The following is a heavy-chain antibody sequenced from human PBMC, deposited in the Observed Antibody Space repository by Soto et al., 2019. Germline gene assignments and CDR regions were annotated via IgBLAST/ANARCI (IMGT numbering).Heavy chain of an antibody. V-gene: IGHV3-9*01. Sequence: EVQLVESGGGLVQPGRSLRLSCAASGFTFDDYAMHCVRQAPGKGLEWVSGISWNSGYIGYAASVKGRFTISRDSAKSSLYLQMNSLRPEDTALYYCVKDLIGQGQWGQGTLVTVSS. CDR2: ISWNSGYI. D-gene: IGHD2-8*01. CDR3: VKDLIGQGQ. J-gene: IGHJ4*02. CDR1: GFTFDDYA.